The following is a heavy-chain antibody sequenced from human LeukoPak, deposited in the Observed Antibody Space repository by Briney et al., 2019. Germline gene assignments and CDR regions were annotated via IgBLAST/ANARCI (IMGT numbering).Heavy chain of an antibody. CDR3: ATGEYDFWSGYQQYYYYYMDV. CDR1: GGSISRGGYY. V-gene: IGHV4-31*03. D-gene: IGHD3-3*01. CDR2: IYYSGST. J-gene: IGHJ6*03. Sequence: SETLSLTRTVSGGSISRGGYYWSWIRQHPGKCLEWIGYIYYSGSTYYNPSLKSRVTISVDTSKNQFSLKLSSVTAADTAMYYCATGEYDFWSGYQQYYYYYMDVWGKGTTVTVSS.